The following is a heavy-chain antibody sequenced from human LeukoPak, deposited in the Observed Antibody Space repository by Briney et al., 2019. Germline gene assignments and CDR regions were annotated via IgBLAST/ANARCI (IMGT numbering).Heavy chain of an antibody. V-gene: IGHV4-59*01. Sequence: SETLSLTCTVSSGSISSYYWSWIRQPPGKGLEWIGYIYYSGSTNYNPSLKSRVNISVDTSKNQFSLKLSSVTAADTAVYYCARDQVKGYFDYWGQGTLVTVSS. J-gene: IGHJ4*02. CDR3: ARDQVKGYFDY. D-gene: IGHD2-21*01. CDR1: SGSISSYY. CDR2: IYYSGST.